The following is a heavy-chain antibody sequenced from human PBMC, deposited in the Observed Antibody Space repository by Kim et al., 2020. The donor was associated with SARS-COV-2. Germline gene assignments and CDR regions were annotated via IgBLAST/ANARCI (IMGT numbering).Heavy chain of an antibody. CDR2: T. CDR3: AREEGREGGLDY. Sequence: TTYDTSLESRLTMSVDLSKTQFSLKLTSLTAADTAVYYCAREEGREGGLDYWGPGTLVTVSS. V-gene: IGHV4-4*07. J-gene: IGHJ4*02. D-gene: IGHD1-26*01.